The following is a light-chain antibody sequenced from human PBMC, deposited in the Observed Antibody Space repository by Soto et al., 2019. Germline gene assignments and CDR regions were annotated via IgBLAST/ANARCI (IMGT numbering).Light chain of an antibody. Sequence: DIQMTQSPSTLSASVGDRVTITCRASQSISSWLAWYQQKPGKAPKLLIYDASSLESGVTSRFSGSGSGTEFTLTISSLQPDDFATYYCQQYRGTFGQGTKVEIK. CDR1: QSISSW. V-gene: IGKV1-5*01. CDR3: QQYRGT. J-gene: IGKJ1*01. CDR2: DAS.